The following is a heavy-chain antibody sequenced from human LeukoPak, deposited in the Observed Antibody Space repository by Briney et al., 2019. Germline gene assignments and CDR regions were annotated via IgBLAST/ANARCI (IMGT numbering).Heavy chain of an antibody. CDR2: IYYSGST. J-gene: IGHJ4*02. CDR1: GRSISSYL. D-gene: IGHD2-2*01. CDR3: ARLGYCSSTSCPGFDY. Sequence: PSETLSLTHSVSGRSISSYLWRWLRQPPRRGLEWVGYIYYSGSTDYNPSLKSRVTISVDTSKNQFSLKLSSVTAADTAVYYCARLGYCSSTSCPGFDYWGQGTLVTVSS. V-gene: IGHV4-59*01.